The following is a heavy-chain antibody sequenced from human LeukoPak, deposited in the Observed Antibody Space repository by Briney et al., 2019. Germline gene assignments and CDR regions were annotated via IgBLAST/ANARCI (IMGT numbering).Heavy chain of an antibody. D-gene: IGHD3-10*01. CDR3: AKEPPYGSGSYFDY. J-gene: IGHJ4*02. CDR2: ISSGGGST. V-gene: IGHV3-23*01. Sequence: GGFLRLSCAASGFTFSIYAMSWVRQAPGRGLEWVSAISSGGGSTYYADSVKGRFTISRDNSKNTLYLQMNSLRAEDTAVYYCAKEPPYGSGSYFDYWGQGTLVTVSS. CDR1: GFTFSIYA.